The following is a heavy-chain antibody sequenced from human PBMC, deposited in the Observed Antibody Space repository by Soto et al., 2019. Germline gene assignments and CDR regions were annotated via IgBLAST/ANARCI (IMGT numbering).Heavy chain of an antibody. CDR1: GYTLTELS. D-gene: IGHD3-10*01. V-gene: IGHV1-24*01. CDR3: ATVVDYGSGSYFAFDY. J-gene: IGHJ4*02. CDR2: FDPEDGET. Sequence: ASVKVSCKVSGYTLTELSMHWVRQAPGKGLEWMGGFDPEDGETIYAQKFQGRVTMTEDTSTDTAYMELSSLRSEDTAVYYCATVVDYGSGSYFAFDYWGQGTLVTVSS.